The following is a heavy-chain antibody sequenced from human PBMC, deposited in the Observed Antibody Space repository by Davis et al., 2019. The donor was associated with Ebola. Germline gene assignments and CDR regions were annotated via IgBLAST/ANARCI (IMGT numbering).Heavy chain of an antibody. J-gene: IGHJ4*02. CDR3: ARDWVVGAHLDY. D-gene: IGHD1-26*01. Sequence: GGSLRLSCAASGFTFSSHWMNWVRQAPGKGLEWVANIKQDGSEKYYVDSVKGRFTISRDNAKNSLYLQMNSLRAEDTALYYCARDWVVGAHLDYWGQGTLVTVSS. V-gene: IGHV3-7*03. CDR2: IKQDGSEK. CDR1: GFTFSSHW.